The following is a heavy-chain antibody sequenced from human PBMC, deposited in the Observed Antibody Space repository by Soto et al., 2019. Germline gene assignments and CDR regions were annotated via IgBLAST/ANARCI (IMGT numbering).Heavy chain of an antibody. CDR2: KSYSGST. D-gene: IGHD7-27*01. J-gene: IGHJ4*02. CDR1: GGSISSGSYY. V-gene: IGHV4-31*03. Sequence: QVQLHESGPGLVKPSQTLSLTCTVSGGSISSGSYYWNWIRQHPGKSLECIGHKSYSGSTYYNPSLKSRVIISLDPSENQFSLRLTSVTAADTAVYFCARGLGNWGSYFDYWGQGSLVTVSS. CDR3: ARGLGNWGSYFDY.